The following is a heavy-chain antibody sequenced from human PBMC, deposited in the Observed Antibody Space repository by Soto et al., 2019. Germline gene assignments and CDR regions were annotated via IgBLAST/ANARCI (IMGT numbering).Heavy chain of an antibody. CDR2: ISYDGNNK. Sequence: TGGSLRLSCAASGFTFVSYAMHWVRQAPGKGLEWVAVISYDGNNKYFADSVKGRFTISRDNSKNTLYLQMNSLRAEDTAVYYCTRGHDSGWYYFDYWGRGTLVTVSS. D-gene: IGHD6-19*01. CDR1: GFTFVSYA. V-gene: IGHV3-30-3*01. CDR3: TRGHDSGWYYFDY. J-gene: IGHJ4*02.